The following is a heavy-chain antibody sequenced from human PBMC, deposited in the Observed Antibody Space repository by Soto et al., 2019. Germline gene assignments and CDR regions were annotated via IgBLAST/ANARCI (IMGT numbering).Heavy chain of an antibody. V-gene: IGHV1-69*12. D-gene: IGHD5-12*01. J-gene: IGHJ4*02. CDR3: ARDLGGGYEPGDY. CDR1: GATFSISV. Sequence: QVQLVQSGAELKKPGSSVKVSCRASGATFSISVFNWVRQAPGQGLEWMGGIISMVGTPNYSQKFQGRGTISADESTSTGYMELNNLRSDDAAIFYCARDLGGGYEPGDYWGQGTQVTVSS. CDR2: IISMVGTP.